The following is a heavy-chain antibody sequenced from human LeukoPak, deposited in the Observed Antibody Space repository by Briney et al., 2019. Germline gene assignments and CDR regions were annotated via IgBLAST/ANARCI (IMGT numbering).Heavy chain of an antibody. CDR1: GYTLTELS. CDR3: ARHSSRESFYDFDS. V-gene: IGHV1-69*02. Sequence: SVKVSCKVSGYTLTELSMHWVRQAPGQGLEWMGRIIPMLGIPNYAQKFQGRVTFTADRSTNTAYMALSSLRSEDTAVYYCARHSSRESFYDFDSWGQGALIIVSS. J-gene: IGHJ4*02. D-gene: IGHD3-16*01. CDR2: IIPMLGIP.